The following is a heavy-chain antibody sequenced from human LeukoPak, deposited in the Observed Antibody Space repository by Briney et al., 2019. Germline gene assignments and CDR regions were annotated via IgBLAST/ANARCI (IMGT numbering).Heavy chain of an antibody. CDR1: GGTFSDYA. V-gene: IGHV1-69*10. Sequence: ASVKVSCKASGGTFSDYALNWVRQAPGQGLEWMGVFIPILGTANSTQKFQGRVTITADISTNTVYMELSSLRSEDTAVYYCAREPMSRFFDYGDYRNYYYYYMDVWGKGTTVTISS. D-gene: IGHD4-17*01. CDR2: FIPILGTA. J-gene: IGHJ6*03. CDR3: AREPMSRFFDYGDYRNYYYYYMDV.